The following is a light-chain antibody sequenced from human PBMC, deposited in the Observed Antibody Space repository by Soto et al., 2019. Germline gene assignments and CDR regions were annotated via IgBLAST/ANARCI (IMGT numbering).Light chain of an antibody. J-gene: IGKJ1*01. CDR2: EAS. CDR1: QSISGR. V-gene: IGKV1-5*01. CDR3: QQYSIFPWT. Sequence: DIQMTQSPSPLSASVGDRVAITWRASQSISGRLAWYQQSPGKAPKXLIYEASSLEMGVPSRFSGSGSGTDVTLTISSLQPDDFATYSCQQYSIFPWTFGQGTKVDIK.